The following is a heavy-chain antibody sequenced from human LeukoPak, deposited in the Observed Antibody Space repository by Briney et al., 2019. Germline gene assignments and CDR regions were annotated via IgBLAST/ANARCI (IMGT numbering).Heavy chain of an antibody. CDR2: INHSGST. CDR1: GVSFSGYY. D-gene: IGHD3-10*01. Sequence: KPSETLSLTCAVYGVSFSGYYWSWVRQPPGKGREWVGEINHSGSTNYNPSLKSRVTITVDKNKNHFSLKLSSVTAADTAVYYCASRITTVRGVRLGSFDYWGQGTLVTVSS. CDR3: ASRITTVRGVRLGSFDY. V-gene: IGHV4-34*01. J-gene: IGHJ4*02.